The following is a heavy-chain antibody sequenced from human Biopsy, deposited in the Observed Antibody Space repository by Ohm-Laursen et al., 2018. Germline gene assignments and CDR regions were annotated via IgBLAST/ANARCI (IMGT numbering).Heavy chain of an antibody. CDR3: ARDGEAKYCKHGVCPSDF. D-gene: IGHD2-8*01. J-gene: IGHJ4*02. V-gene: IGHV3-21*01. Sequence: SLRLPCTASGFTFSSHAMAWVRQAPGKGLEWVSSISASGNHIYYTDSVKGRFTVSRDNGKNSVYLQMNSLRVEDTAVYYCARDGEAKYCKHGVCPSDFWGQGTLVTVSS. CDR2: ISASGNHI. CDR1: GFTFSSHA.